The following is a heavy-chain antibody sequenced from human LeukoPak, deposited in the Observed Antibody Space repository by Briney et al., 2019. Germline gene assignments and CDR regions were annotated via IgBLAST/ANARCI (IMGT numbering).Heavy chain of an antibody. J-gene: IGHJ5*02. D-gene: IGHD1-26*01. CDR3: AKDYEPLVGVHRWGDWFDP. V-gene: IGHV3-23*01. Sequence: GGSLRLSCAASGFTFSSYGMIWVRQAPGKGLEWASAISGSGGSTYYADSVKGRFTISRDNSKNTLYLQMNSLRAEDTAVYYCAKDYEPLVGVHRWGDWFDPWGQGTLVTVSS. CDR2: ISGSGGST. CDR1: GFTFSSYG.